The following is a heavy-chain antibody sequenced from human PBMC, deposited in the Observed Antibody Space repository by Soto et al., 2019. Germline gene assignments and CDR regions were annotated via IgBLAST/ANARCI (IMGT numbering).Heavy chain of an antibody. V-gene: IGHV3-21*03. CDR1: GFTFSSYS. CDR2: ISSSSSYI. J-gene: IGHJ6*02. Sequence: VGSLRLSCAASGFTFSSYSMNWVRQAPGKGLEWVSSISSSSSYIYYADSVKGRFTISRDNAKNSLYLQMNSLKTEDTAVYYCTTDRNDWLTRDYYGMDVWGQGTTVTVSS. CDR3: TTDRNDWLTRDYYGMDV. D-gene: IGHD1-1*01.